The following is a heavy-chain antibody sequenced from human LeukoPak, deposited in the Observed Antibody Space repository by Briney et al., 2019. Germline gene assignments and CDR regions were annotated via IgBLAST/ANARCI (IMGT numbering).Heavy chain of an antibody. CDR3: AGYKRIPLDY. V-gene: IGHV4-59*01. Sequence: SETLSLTCTVSGGSISSYYWSWIRQPPGKGLEWIGYIYYSGSTNYNPSLKSRVTVSVDTSKNQFSLRLSSVTAADTAVYYCAGYKRIPLDYGGQGTLVTVSS. J-gene: IGHJ4*02. CDR1: GGSISSYY. CDR2: IYYSGST. D-gene: IGHD5-24*01.